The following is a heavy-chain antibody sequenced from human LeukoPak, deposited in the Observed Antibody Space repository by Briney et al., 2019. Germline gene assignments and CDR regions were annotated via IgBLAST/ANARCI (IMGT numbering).Heavy chain of an antibody. Sequence: SVKVSCKASGGTFSSYAISWVRQAPGQGLEWMGSIIPIFGIANYAQKFQGRVTITADKSTSTAYMELSSLRSEDTAVYYCARAEGSSGTFDYWGQGTLVTVSS. CDR3: ARAEGSSGTFDY. CDR2: IIPIFGIA. D-gene: IGHD3-22*01. CDR1: GGTFSSYA. V-gene: IGHV1-69*04. J-gene: IGHJ4*02.